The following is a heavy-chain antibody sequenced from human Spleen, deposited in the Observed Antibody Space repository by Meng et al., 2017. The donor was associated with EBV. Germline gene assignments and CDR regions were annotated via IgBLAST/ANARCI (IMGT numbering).Heavy chain of an antibody. CDR3: AKGKIVARSPWFDP. J-gene: IGHJ5*02. CDR2: INPSGST. Sequence: VQEHVWGAGQLSMWWPLSPTWPVYGGSLRGSFWSWNRQPLWKGLGWIGEINPSGSTSYNPSLKSRVTKSEDTSKNQLSLELSSVTAADTAIYYCAKGKIVARSPWFDPWGQGTLVTVSS. CDR1: GGSLRGSF. D-gene: IGHD6-6*01. V-gene: IGHV4-34*01.